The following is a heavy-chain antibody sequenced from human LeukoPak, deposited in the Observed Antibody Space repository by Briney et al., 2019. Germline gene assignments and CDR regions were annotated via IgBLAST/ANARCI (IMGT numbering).Heavy chain of an antibody. J-gene: IGHJ4*02. D-gene: IGHD2-2*01. V-gene: IGHV4-34*01. CDR3: ARGDVIGDIVVVPAAMGHPPYFDY. CDR2: INHSGST. Sequence: SETLSLTCAVYGGSFSGYYWSWIRQPPGKGLEWIGEINHSGSTNYNPSLKSRVTISVDTSKNQFSLKLSSVTAADTAVYYCARGDVIGDIVVVPAAMGHPPYFDYWGQGTLVTVSS. CDR1: GGSFSGYY.